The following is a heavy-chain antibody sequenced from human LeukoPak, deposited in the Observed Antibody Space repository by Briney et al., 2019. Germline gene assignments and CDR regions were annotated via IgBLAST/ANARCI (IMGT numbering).Heavy chain of an antibody. V-gene: IGHV4-31*03. J-gene: IGHJ4*02. CDR2: IYYSGST. CDR1: GGSISSGDYY. Sequence: SQTLSLTCTVSGGSISSGDYYWSWIRQHPGKGLEWIGYIYYSGSTYYNPSLKSRLTISVDTSKSQFSLRLSSVTAADTAVYYCARRRDRGYDFDYWGRGTLVTVSS. CDR3: ARRRDRGYDFDY. D-gene: IGHD5-12*01.